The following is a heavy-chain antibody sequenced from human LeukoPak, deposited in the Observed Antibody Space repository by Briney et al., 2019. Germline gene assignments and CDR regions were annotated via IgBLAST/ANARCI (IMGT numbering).Heavy chain of an antibody. D-gene: IGHD5-24*01. J-gene: IGHJ3*02. CDR2: IHGRGST. V-gene: IGHV4-59*01. CDR3: SRDGQLRNAFDI. CDR1: GGSISSYY. Sequence: PSETLSLTCTVSGGSISSYYWSWIRQPPGKGLEWIGYIHGRGSTNYNPSLKSRVTISVDTSKNQFSLKLSSVTAADTAEYYCSRDGQLRNAFDIWGQGTMLTVSS.